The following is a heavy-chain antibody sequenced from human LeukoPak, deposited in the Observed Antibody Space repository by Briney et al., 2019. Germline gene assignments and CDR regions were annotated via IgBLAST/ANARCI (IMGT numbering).Heavy chain of an antibody. CDR1: GFTFSSHW. J-gene: IGHJ4*02. CDR2: IKQDGSEK. CDR3: ARDWAPVVVTSRSRGS. V-gene: IGHV3-7*05. D-gene: IGHD2-21*02. Sequence: GGSLRLSCAASGFTFSSHWMSWVRQAPGKGLEWVANIKQDGSEKYYVDSVKGRFTISRDNAKNSLYLQMNSLRAEDTAVYYCARDWAPVVVTSRSRGSWGQGTLVTVSS.